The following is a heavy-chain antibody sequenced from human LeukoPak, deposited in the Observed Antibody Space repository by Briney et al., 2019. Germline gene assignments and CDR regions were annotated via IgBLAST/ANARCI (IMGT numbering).Heavy chain of an antibody. J-gene: IGHJ4*02. V-gene: IGHV4-34*01. CDR3: ASPGYSSGWYGQNDY. CDR1: GGSFSGYY. D-gene: IGHD6-19*01. Sequence: SETLSLTCAVCGGSFSGYYWSWIRQPPGKGLEWSGEINHSGSTNYNPSLKSRVAISVDTSKNQFSLKLSSVTAADTAVYYCASPGYSSGWYGQNDYWGQGTLVTVSS. CDR2: INHSGST.